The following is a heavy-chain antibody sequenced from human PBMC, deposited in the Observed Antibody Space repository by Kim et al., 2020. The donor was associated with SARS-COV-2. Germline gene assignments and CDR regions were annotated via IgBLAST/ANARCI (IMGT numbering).Heavy chain of an antibody. V-gene: IGHV6-1*01. D-gene: IGHD6-19*01. CDR2: YK. J-gene: IGHJ4*02. Sequence: YKEYAVSVKSRTIIIQHPSKSQFSLQLNSVTPEDTAVYYCARTVAGTFDYWGQGTLVTVSS. CDR3: ARTVAGTFDY.